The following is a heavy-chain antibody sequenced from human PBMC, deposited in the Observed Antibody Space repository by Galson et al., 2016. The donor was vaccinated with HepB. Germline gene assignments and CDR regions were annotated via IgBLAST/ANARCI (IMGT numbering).Heavy chain of an antibody. V-gene: IGHV4-31*03. J-gene: IGHJ4*02. CDR3: ARDLGFSGRLDF. CDR1: GDSIDSRGYY. D-gene: IGHD6-19*01. Sequence: TLSLTCTVSGDSIDSRGYYWSWIRHHPERGLEWLGYINYNGDTYYNPSLKSRLDISRDTSKNKFSLSLKSVTAADTAVFYCARDLGFSGRLDFWGQGALVTVSS. CDR2: INYNGDT.